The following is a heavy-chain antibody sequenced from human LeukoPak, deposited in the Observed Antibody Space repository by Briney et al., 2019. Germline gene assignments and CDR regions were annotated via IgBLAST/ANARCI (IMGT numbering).Heavy chain of an antibody. V-gene: IGHV4-39*01. CDR2: IYYSGST. CDR3: ARLVRLAGDFDY. CDR1: GGSISSSSYY. D-gene: IGHD2-15*01. Sequence: PSETLSLTCTVSGGSISSSSYYWGWIRQPPGKGLEWIGSIYYSGSTYYNPSLKSRVTISVDTSKNRFSLKLSSVTAADTAVYYCARLVRLAGDFDYWGQGTLVTVSS. J-gene: IGHJ4*02.